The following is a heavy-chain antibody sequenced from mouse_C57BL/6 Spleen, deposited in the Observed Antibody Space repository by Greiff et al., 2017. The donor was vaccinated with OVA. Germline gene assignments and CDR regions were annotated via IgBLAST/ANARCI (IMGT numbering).Heavy chain of an antibody. J-gene: IGHJ4*01. CDR2: ISSGSSTI. Sequence: EVQVVESGGGLVKPGGSLKLSCAASGFTFSDYGMHWVRQAPEKGLEWVAYISSGSSTIYYADTVKGRFTISRDNAKNTLFLQMTSLRSEDTAMYYCAKPYSDYAMDYWGQGTSVTVSS. CDR1: GFTFSDYG. D-gene: IGHD2-12*01. CDR3: AKPYSDYAMDY. V-gene: IGHV5-17*01.